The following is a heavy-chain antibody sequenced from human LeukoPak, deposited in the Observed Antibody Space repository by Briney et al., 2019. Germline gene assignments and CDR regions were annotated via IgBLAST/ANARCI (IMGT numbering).Heavy chain of an antibody. V-gene: IGHV1-46*01. CDR2: INPSGGST. CDR3: ASQVAAAGSYFDY. D-gene: IGHD6-13*01. J-gene: IGHJ4*02. CDR1: GGTFTSYY. Sequence: ASVTVSCKASGGTFTSYYMHWVRQAPGQGLEWMGIINPSGGSTSYAQKFQGRVTMTRDMSTSTVHMELSSLRSEDTAVYYCASQVAAAGSYFDYWGQGTLVTVSS.